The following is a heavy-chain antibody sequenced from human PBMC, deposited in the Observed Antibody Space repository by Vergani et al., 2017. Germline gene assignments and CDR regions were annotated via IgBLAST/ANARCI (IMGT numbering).Heavy chain of an antibody. CDR3: VRARSGSCTGGGCYSGWFDP. Sequence: QVQPVQSGSEVKKPGASVKVSCRASGYTFTNYALNWVRQAPGQGLEWMGWINSNSGNPTYAQGFKGRFVFSLDSSVSTSYLQINSLQPEDTAVYYCVRARSGSCTGGGCYSGWFDPWGQGTLVTVSS. J-gene: IGHJ5*02. CDR2: INSNSGNP. CDR1: GYTFTNYA. V-gene: IGHV7-4-1*02. D-gene: IGHD2-15*01.